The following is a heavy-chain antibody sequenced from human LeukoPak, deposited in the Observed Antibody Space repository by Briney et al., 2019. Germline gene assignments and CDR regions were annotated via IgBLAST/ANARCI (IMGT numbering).Heavy chain of an antibody. CDR1: GGTFSSYA. CDR3: ATPGEAMVRGVATY. CDR2: IIPIFGTA. J-gene: IGHJ4*02. D-gene: IGHD3-10*01. V-gene: IGHV1-69*13. Sequence: GASVKVSCKASGGTFSSYAISWVRQAPGQGLEWMGGIIPIFGTANYAQKFQGRVTITADESTSTAYMELSSLRSEDTAVYYCATPGEAMVRGVATYWGQGTLVTVSS.